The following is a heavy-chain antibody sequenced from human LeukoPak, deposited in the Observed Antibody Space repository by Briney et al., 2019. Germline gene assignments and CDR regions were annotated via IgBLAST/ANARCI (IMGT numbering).Heavy chain of an antibody. V-gene: IGHV3-30-3*01. D-gene: IGHD4-17*01. J-gene: IGHJ4*02. CDR1: GFTFSSHA. CDR2: ISYDSSNE. Sequence: GGFLRLSCAASGFTFSSHALHWVRQAPGKGLEWVAVISYDSSNEWYRDSVKGRFTISRDNSRSTLFLQMNRLTPEDTAVYYCARDRHYGDPHHLDYWGQGAPVTVSS. CDR3: ARDRHYGDPHHLDY.